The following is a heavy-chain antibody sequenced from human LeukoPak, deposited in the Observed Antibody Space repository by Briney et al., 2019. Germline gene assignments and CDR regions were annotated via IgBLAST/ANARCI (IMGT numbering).Heavy chain of an antibody. J-gene: IGHJ4*02. Sequence: GASVKLSCQASGYTFTSYDIHWVRQATGQGLEWMGWINPDSDNTDYAQKFQARVTITRNTSISTAYMELSSLRSEDTAVYYCAIGAVGFDYWGQGTLVTVSS. CDR1: GYTFTSYD. CDR2: INPDSDNT. V-gene: IGHV1-8*01. CDR3: AIGAVGFDY. D-gene: IGHD6-19*01.